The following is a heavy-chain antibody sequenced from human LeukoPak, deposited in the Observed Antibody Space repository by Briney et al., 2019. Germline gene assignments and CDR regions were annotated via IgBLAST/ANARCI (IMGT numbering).Heavy chain of an antibody. CDR1: GGSVSSGSYC. Sequence: SETLSLTCTVSGGSVSSGSYCWSWIRQPPGKGLEWIGSIYYSGSTYYNPSLKSRVTISVDTSKNQFSLKLSSVTAADTAVYYCARHCGGDCYDIEDAFDIWGQGTMVTVSS. V-gene: IGHV4-39*01. CDR3: ARHCGGDCYDIEDAFDI. D-gene: IGHD2-21*02. J-gene: IGHJ3*02. CDR2: IYYSGST.